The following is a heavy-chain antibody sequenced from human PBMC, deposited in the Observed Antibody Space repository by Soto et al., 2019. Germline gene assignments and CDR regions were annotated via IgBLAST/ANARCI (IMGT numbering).Heavy chain of an antibody. CDR3: ARRRKSSGYAPDS. CDR2: ISHSGSA. V-gene: IGHV4-34*01. J-gene: IGHJ4*02. CDR1: GGSFSDYY. Sequence: QVQLRQWGAGLLQPSNTLSLTCAVYGGSFSDYYWNWLRQPPGKGLECIGEISHSGSADYNPSLKSRATISVDASKNQFSLRLTSVTAADTAVYYCARRRKSSGYAPDSWGQGTLVTVSS. D-gene: IGHD5-12*01.